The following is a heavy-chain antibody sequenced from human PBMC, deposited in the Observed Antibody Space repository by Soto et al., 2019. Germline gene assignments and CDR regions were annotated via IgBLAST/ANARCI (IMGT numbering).Heavy chain of an antibody. Sequence: QVQLVQSRGEVKKPGASVKVSCKTSGYSFTTYGISWVRQAPGQGLEWMGWISGYNGNTNYAQKLQGRVTMTTDTSTSTADMELRSLRPDDTAVYYCAREGPAPYYYYGMDVWGQGSTVTVSS. CDR1: GYSFTTYG. CDR3: AREGPAPYYYYGMDV. J-gene: IGHJ6*02. CDR2: ISGYNGNT. V-gene: IGHV1-18*01.